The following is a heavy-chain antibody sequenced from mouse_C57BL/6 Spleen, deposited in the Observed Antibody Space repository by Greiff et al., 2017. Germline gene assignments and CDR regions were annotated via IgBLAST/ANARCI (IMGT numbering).Heavy chain of an antibody. CDR3: ARGGIYYGSSYGYFDV. CDR1: GFTFSSYG. Sequence: EVQRVESGGDLVKPGGSLKLSCAASGFTFSSYGMSWVRQTPDKRLEWVATISSGGSYTYYPDSVKGRFTISRDNAKNTLYLQMSSLKSEDTAMYYCARGGIYYGSSYGYFDVWGTGTTVTVSS. D-gene: IGHD1-1*01. CDR2: ISSGGSYT. V-gene: IGHV5-6*01. J-gene: IGHJ1*03.